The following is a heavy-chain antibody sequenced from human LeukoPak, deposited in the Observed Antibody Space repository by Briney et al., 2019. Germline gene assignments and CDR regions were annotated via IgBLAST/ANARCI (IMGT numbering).Heavy chain of an antibody. Sequence: GASVKVSCKASGSTFTDYYMHWVRQAPGQGLEWMGWINPNSGGTNYAQKFQGRVTMTSDTSISTAYMELSRLRSDDTAVYYCATDRGSRFDYGDSTAPQYWGQGTLVTVSS. CDR3: ATDRGSRFDYGDSTAPQY. V-gene: IGHV1-2*02. D-gene: IGHD4-17*01. CDR1: GSTFTDYY. J-gene: IGHJ4*02. CDR2: INPNSGGT.